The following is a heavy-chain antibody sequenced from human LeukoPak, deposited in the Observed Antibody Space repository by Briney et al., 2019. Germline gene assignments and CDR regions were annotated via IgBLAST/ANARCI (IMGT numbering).Heavy chain of an antibody. CDR1: GFTFSSYG. CDR2: ISYDGSNK. CDR3: AKIAAAGNCLEY. Sequence: GGSLRLSCAASGFTFSSYGMHWVRQAPGKGLEWVAVISYDGSNKYYADSVKGRFTISRDNSKNTLYLQMNSLRAEDTAVYYCAKIAAAGNCLEYWGQGTLVIVSS. V-gene: IGHV3-30*18. D-gene: IGHD6-13*01. J-gene: IGHJ4*02.